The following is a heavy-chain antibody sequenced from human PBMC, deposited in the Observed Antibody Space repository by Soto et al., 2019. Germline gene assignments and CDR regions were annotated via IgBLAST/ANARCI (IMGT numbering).Heavy chain of an antibody. CDR1: GGSISSSSYY. D-gene: IGHD3-10*01. V-gene: IGHV4-39*01. CDR2: IYYSGST. CDR3: ARQNFDLGITIAMDV. Sequence: PSETLSLTCTVSGGSISSSSYYWGWIRQPPGKGLEWIGSIYYSGSTYYNPSLKSRVTISVDTSKNQFSLKLSSVTAADTAVYYCARQNFDLGITIAMDVWGQGTTVTVSS. J-gene: IGHJ6*02.